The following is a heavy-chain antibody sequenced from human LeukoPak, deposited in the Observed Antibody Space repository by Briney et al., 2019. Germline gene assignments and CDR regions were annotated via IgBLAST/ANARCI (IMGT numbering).Heavy chain of an antibody. J-gene: IGHJ4*02. Sequence: PSETLSLTCTVSGGSISSYYWSWIRQPPGKGLEWIGEINHSGSTNYNPSLKSRVTISVDTSKNQFSLKLSSVTAADTAVYYCARRKRALVIKEPFDYWGQGTLVTVSS. D-gene: IGHD3-9*01. CDR2: INHSGST. CDR3: ARRKRALVIKEPFDY. V-gene: IGHV4-34*01. CDR1: GGSISSYY.